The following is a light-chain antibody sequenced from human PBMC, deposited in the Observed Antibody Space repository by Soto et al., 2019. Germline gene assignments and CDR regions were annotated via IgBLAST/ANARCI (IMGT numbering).Light chain of an antibody. CDR3: SSYKASSTYV. J-gene: IGLJ1*01. Sequence: QSALTQPASVSVSPGQSITISCTGTSSDVGGYNYVSWYQHHPGKAPKLMIFDVSNRPSGVSNRFSGSKSGNTASLTISGLQAEDEADYYCSSYKASSTYVFGTGTKAPVL. V-gene: IGLV2-14*03. CDR1: SSDVGGYNY. CDR2: DVS.